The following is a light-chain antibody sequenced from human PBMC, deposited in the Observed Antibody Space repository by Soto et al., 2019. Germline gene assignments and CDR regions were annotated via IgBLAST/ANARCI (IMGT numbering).Light chain of an antibody. J-gene: IGKJ1*01. Sequence: IQLTPSPSSLSAYGGDRVTITGRASQGISSDLAWYQQKPGKAPKLLIYSASTLQSGVPSRFSGSGSGTEFTLTISSLQPDDCATYYGQQYNSYSGTFGQGTKVDIK. CDR3: QQYNSYSGT. CDR2: SAS. V-gene: IGKV1-9*01. CDR1: QGISSD.